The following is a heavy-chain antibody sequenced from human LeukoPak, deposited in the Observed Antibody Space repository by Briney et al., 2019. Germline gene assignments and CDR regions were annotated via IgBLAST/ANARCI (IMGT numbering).Heavy chain of an antibody. J-gene: IGHJ1*01. CDR2: IIPMFGRT. CDR1: GGTFSGYA. D-gene: IGHD3-10*01. CDR3: ARDQGLWFGELLPHGEYFQH. Sequence: RASVKVSSKASGGTFSGYAFSWVRHTPGQGLEWMRGIIPMFGRTNYAQTFQGRVTITADESTSTAYMELTSLRSDDTAVYYCARDQGLWFGELLPHGEYFQHWGQGTLVTVSS. V-gene: IGHV1-69*13.